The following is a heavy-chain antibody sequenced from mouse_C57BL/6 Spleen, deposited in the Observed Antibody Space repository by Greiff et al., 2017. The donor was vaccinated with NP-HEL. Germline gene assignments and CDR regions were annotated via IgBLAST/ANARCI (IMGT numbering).Heavy chain of an antibody. Sequence: EVKLVESGGGLVKPGGSLKLSCAASGFTFSDYGMHWVRQAPEKGLEWVAYISSGSSTIYYADTVKGRFTISRDNAKNTLFLQMTSLRSEDTAMYYCARSFYDGYYNYYAMDYWGQGTSVTVSS. CDR1: GFTFSDYG. J-gene: IGHJ4*01. CDR2: ISSGSSTI. CDR3: ARSFYDGYYNYYAMDY. V-gene: IGHV5-17*01. D-gene: IGHD2-3*01.